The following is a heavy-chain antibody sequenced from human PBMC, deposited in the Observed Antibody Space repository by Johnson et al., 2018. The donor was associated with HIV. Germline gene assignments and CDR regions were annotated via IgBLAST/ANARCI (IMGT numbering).Heavy chain of an antibody. CDR2: ISYDGSNK. V-gene: IGHV3-30-3*01. J-gene: IGHJ3*02. Sequence: QVQLVESGGGLIQPGRSLRLSCVASGFTFSSYTMHWVRQAPGKGLEWVAVISYDGSNKYYADSVMGRFTISRDNSKNTLFLQMNSLRAEDTAVYYCARSPRIVVVVAATVGHAFDIWGQGTMVTVSS. CDR3: ARSPRIVVVVAATVGHAFDI. CDR1: GFTFSSYT. D-gene: IGHD2-15*01.